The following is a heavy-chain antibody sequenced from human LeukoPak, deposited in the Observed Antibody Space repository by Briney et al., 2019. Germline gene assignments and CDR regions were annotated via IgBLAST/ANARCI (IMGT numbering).Heavy chain of an antibody. D-gene: IGHD2-2*01. V-gene: IGHV1-24*01. Sequence: ASVKVSCKVSGYTLTELSMHWVRQAPGKGLEWMGGFDPEDGETIYAQKFQGRVTMTEDTSTDTAYMELSSLRSEDTAVYYCATGGYCSSTSCVTYYYYGTDVWGQGTTVTVSS. CDR3: ATGGYCSSTSCVTYYYYGTDV. CDR2: FDPEDGET. J-gene: IGHJ6*02. CDR1: GYTLTELS.